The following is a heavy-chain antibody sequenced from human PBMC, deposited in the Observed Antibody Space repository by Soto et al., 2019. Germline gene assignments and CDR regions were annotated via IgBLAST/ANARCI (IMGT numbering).Heavy chain of an antibody. Sequence: PSETLSLTCTFSVGSISSGDYYCSWIRQPPWKGLEWIGYIYYSGSTYYNPSLKSRVTISVDTSKNQFSLKLSSVTAADTAVYYCAREPTYGGNPRPYYHYYGMQVWGQRTTVTVSS. CDR2: IYYSGST. J-gene: IGHJ6*02. CDR3: AREPTYGGNPRPYYHYYGMQV. D-gene: IGHD4-17*01. V-gene: IGHV4-30-4*01. CDR1: VGSISSGDYY.